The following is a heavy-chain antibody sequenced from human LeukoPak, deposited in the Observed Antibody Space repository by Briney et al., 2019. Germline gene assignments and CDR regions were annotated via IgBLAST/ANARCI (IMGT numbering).Heavy chain of an antibody. D-gene: IGHD6-13*01. CDR1: GFTFSSYS. V-gene: IGHV3-21*01. Sequence: PGGSLRHSCAASGFTFSSYSMIWVRQAPGKGLEWVSSISSSSSYIYYADSVKGRFTISRDNAKNSLYLQMNSLRAEDTAVYYCARATWQQLVLYNYYIDVWGKGTTVTVSS. J-gene: IGHJ6*03. CDR3: ARATWQQLVLYNYYIDV. CDR2: ISSSSSYI.